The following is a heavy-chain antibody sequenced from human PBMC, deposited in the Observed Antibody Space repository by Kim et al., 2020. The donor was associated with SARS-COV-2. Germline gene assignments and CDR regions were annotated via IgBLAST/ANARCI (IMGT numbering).Heavy chain of an antibody. CDR2: IYYSGST. D-gene: IGHD3-3*01. CDR3: ARGGITIFGVVNAIDY. Sequence: SETLSLTCTVSGGSISSYYWSWIRQPPGKGLEWIGYIYYSGSTNYNPSLKSRVTISVDTSKNQFSLKLSSVTAADTAVYYCARGGITIFGVVNAIDYWGQGGLVTVSA. CDR1: GGSISSYY. J-gene: IGHJ4*02. V-gene: IGHV4-59*13.